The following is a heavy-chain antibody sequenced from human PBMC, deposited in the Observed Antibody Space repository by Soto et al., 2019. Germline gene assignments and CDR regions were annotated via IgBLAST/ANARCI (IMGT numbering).Heavy chain of an antibody. D-gene: IGHD3-10*01. CDR1: GYTFTGYY. CDR3: ARDSGSGSYYNQNFDY. Sequence: ASVKVSCKASGYTFTGYYMHWVRQAPGQGLEWMGWINPNSGGTNYAQKFQGWVTMTRDTSISTAYMELSRLRSDDTAVYYCARDSGSGSYYNQNFDYWGQGTLVTVSS. CDR2: INPNSGGT. J-gene: IGHJ4*02. V-gene: IGHV1-2*04.